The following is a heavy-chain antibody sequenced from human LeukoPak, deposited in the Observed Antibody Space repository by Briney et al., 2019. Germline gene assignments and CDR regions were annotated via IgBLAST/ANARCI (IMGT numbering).Heavy chain of an antibody. J-gene: IGHJ3*02. D-gene: IGHD1-1*01. Sequence: ASVKVSCKASGGTFSSYAISWVRQAPGQGLEWMGGIIPIFGTANYAQKFQGRVTITADESTSTAYMELSSLRSEDTAVYYCAGARKRRGVFDMGGKGKRPTASP. CDR1: GGTFSSYA. CDR2: IIPIFGTA. V-gene: IGHV1-69*13. CDR3: AGARKRRGVFDM.